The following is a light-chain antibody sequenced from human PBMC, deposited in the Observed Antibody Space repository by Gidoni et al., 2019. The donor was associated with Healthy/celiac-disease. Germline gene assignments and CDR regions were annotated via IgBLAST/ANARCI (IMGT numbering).Light chain of an antibody. Sequence: EIVLTQSPGPLSLSPGERATLSCRASQSISSRYLAWYQQKPGQAPRLLIYGASSRATGIPDRFSGSGSGTDFTLTISRLEPEDFAVYYCQQYGTSPLWTFGQGTKVEIE. CDR1: QSISSRY. CDR3: QQYGTSPLWT. V-gene: IGKV3-20*01. CDR2: GAS. J-gene: IGKJ1*01.